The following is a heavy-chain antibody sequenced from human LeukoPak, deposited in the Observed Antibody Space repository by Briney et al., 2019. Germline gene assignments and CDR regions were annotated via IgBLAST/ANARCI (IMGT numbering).Heavy chain of an antibody. CDR3: ARVGSSGWYVHPTLDY. CDR2: INPNSGDT. CDR1: GYTFTGYY. J-gene: IGHJ4*02. D-gene: IGHD6-19*01. Sequence: ASVKVSCKASGYTFTGYYMHWGRQAPGQGLEWMGWINPNSGDTNYAQKFQGRATVTRDTSISTAYMELSRLRSDDTAVYYCARVGSSGWYVHPTLDYWGQGTLVTVSS. V-gene: IGHV1-2*02.